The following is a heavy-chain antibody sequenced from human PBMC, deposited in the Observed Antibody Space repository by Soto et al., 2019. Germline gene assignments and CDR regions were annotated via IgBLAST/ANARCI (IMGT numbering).Heavy chain of an antibody. V-gene: IGHV3-30*18. CDR1: GFTFSSYG. Sequence: GGSLRLSCAASGFTFSSYGMHWVRQAPGKGLEWVAVISYDGSNKYYADSVKGRFTISRDNSKNTLYLQMNSLRAEDTAVYYCAKDPELYCSGGSCQTYYFDYWGQGTLVTVS. CDR3: AKDPELYCSGGSCQTYYFDY. D-gene: IGHD2-15*01. J-gene: IGHJ4*02. CDR2: ISYDGSNK.